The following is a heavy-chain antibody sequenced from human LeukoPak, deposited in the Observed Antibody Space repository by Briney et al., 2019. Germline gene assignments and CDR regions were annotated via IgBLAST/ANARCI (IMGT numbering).Heavy chain of an antibody. CDR2: IYYSGST. CDR1: GGSISSYY. CDR3: ARQRGPVTYFDY. D-gene: IGHD4-11*01. V-gene: IGHV4-59*08. Sequence: PSETLSLTCTVSGGSISSYYWSWIRQPPGKGLEWIGYIYYSGSTNYNPSLKSRVTISVDTSKNQFSLKLSSVTAADTAVYYCARQRGPVTYFDYWGKGTLVTVSS. J-gene: IGHJ4*02.